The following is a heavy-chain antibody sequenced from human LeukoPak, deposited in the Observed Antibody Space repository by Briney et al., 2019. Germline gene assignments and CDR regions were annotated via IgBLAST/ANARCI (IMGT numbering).Heavy chain of an antibody. J-gene: IGHJ5*02. CDR2: ISAYNGNT. Sequence: APVKVSCKASGYTFTSYGISWVRQAPGQGLEWMGWISAYNGNTNYAQKLQGRVTMTTDTSTSTAYMELRSLRSDDTAVYYCARRDYDFWSGYYYYSWFDPWGQGTLVTVSS. V-gene: IGHV1-18*01. D-gene: IGHD3-3*01. CDR1: GYTFTSYG. CDR3: ARRDYDFWSGYYYYSWFDP.